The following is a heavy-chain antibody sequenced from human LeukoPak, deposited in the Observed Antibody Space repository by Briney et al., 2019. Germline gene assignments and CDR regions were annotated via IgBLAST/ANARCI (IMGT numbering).Heavy chain of an antibody. V-gene: IGHV3-64*01. Sequence: GGSLRLSCAASGFTFSSYAMHWVRQAPGKGLEYVSAISSNGGSTYYANSVKGRFTISRDNSKNTLYLQMNSLRAEDTAVYYCARESGSYGLDYWAWEPWSPSPQ. J-gene: IGHJ4*02. CDR1: GFTFSSYA. CDR3: ARESGSYGLDY. D-gene: IGHD1-26*01. CDR2: ISSNGGST.